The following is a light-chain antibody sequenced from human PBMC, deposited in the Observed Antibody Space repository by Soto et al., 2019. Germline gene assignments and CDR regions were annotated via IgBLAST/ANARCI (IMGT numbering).Light chain of an antibody. J-gene: IGKJ5*01. CDR1: QSVSSY. CDR3: QKRSNWPIT. V-gene: IGKV3-11*01. Sequence: EIVLTQSPATLSLSPGERATLYCRASQSVSSYLALYQQKPGQAPRLLIYDASNRATGIPAMFSGSGSGTDFTLTISSIEPEEFAVYYCQKRSNWPITFGQGTRLEIK. CDR2: DAS.